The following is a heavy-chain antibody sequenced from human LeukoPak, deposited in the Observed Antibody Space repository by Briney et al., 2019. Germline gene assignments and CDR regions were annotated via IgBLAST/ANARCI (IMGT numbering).Heavy chain of an antibody. V-gene: IGHV1-2*02. D-gene: IGHD2-2*01. CDR2: INPNSGGT. CDR1: GYSFTGYY. CDR3: ARELGFCSSASCPLYHY. J-gene: IGHJ4*02. Sequence: ASVKVSCKASGYSFTGYYMHWVRQAPGQGLEWMGWINPNSGGTIFAQNFQGRVTMTRDTSINTAYMELSRLRSDDTAMYYCARELGFCSSASCPLYHYWGQGTLVTVSS.